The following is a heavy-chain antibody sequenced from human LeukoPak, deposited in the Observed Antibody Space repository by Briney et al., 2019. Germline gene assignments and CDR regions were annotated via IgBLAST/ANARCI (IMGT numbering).Heavy chain of an antibody. J-gene: IGHJ4*02. CDR2: IILIFGTA. V-gene: IGHV1-69*13. D-gene: IGHD3-22*01. CDR1: GGTFSSYA. CDR3: ASNYYDSSGYYSLDY. Sequence: GASVKVSCKASGGTFSSYAISWVRQAPGQGLEWMGGIILIFGTANYAQKFQGRVTITADESTSTAYMELSSLRSEDTAVYYCASNYYDSSGYYSLDYWGQGTLVTVSS.